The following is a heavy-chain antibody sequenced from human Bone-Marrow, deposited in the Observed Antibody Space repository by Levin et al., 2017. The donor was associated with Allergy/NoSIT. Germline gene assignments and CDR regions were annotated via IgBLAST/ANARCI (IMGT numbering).Heavy chain of an antibody. D-gene: IGHD5-12*01. Sequence: GESLKISCTASGFTFGDYAMSWFRQAPGKGLEWVGFIRSKAYGGTTEYAASVKGRFTISRDDSKSIAYLQMNSLKTEDTAVYYCTRDQGWGYSGYQGWFDPWGQGTLVTVSS. V-gene: IGHV3-49*03. J-gene: IGHJ5*02. CDR3: TRDQGWGYSGYQGWFDP. CDR2: IRSKAYGGTT. CDR1: GFTFGDYA.